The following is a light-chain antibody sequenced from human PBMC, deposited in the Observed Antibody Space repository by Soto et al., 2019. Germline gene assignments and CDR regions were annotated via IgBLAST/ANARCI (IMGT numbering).Light chain of an antibody. CDR2: DVS. V-gene: IGLV2-14*01. Sequence: QSALTQPASVSGSPGQSITISCTGTSSDVGGYNYVSWYQQHPGKAPKLMIYDVSNRPSGVSNRFSGSKSGNTASLTISGLQAEDEDDYYCSSYTSSSTPTFGGGTKLTVL. J-gene: IGLJ3*02. CDR1: SSDVGGYNY. CDR3: SSYTSSSTPT.